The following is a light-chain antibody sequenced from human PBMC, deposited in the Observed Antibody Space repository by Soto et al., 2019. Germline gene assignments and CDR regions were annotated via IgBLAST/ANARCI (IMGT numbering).Light chain of an antibody. Sequence: DIQMTQSPSTLSASVGDRVTITCRASQSISSWLAWYQQKPGNAPKVLIYAASNLQTGVPSRFSGSGSGTDFTLTINSLQPEVFATYSCQQSYSTPITFGQGTRLEI. J-gene: IGKJ5*01. CDR3: QQSYSTPIT. CDR2: AAS. CDR1: QSISSW. V-gene: IGKV1-39*01.